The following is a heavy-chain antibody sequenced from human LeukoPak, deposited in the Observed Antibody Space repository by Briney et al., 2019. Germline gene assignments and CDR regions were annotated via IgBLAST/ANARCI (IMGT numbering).Heavy chain of an antibody. Sequence: PGGSLRLSCAASGFTFSSYWMSWVRQAPGKGLEWVANIKQDGSEKYYVDSVKGRFTISRDNAKNSLYLQMNSLRAEDTAVYYCARPYCSGGSCYPKNWGQGTLVTVSS. CDR1: GFTFSSYW. J-gene: IGHJ4*02. D-gene: IGHD2-15*01. V-gene: IGHV3-7*01. CDR3: ARPYCSGGSCYPKN. CDR2: IKQDGSEK.